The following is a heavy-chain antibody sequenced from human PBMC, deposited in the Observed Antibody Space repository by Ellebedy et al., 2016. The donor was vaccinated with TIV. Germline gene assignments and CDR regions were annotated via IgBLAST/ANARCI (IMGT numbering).Heavy chain of an antibody. CDR1: GFTFSSYW. J-gene: IGHJ4*02. CDR2: ISTDGSTA. V-gene: IGHV3-74*01. Sequence: GGSLRLSXAASGFTFSSYWMHWVRQAPGKGLVWVSRISTDGSTALYADSVKGRFTISRDNAKNTLYLQMDSLSAEDTALYYCVRDQNVWGQGTLVTVSS. CDR3: VRDQNV.